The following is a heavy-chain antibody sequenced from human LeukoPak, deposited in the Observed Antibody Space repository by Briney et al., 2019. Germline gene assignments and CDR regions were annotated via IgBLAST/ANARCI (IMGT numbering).Heavy chain of an antibody. D-gene: IGHD4-17*01. CDR2: INPNSGGT. CDR3: ARDDSVTYGDRPGLDY. V-gene: IGHV1-2*02. J-gene: IGHJ4*02. Sequence: ASVKVSCKASGYTFTGYYMHWVRQAPGQGLEWMGWINPNSGGTNYAQKFQGRVTMTRDTSISTAYMELSRLRSDDTAVYYCARDDSVTYGDRPGLDYWGQGTLVTVSS. CDR1: GYTFTGYY.